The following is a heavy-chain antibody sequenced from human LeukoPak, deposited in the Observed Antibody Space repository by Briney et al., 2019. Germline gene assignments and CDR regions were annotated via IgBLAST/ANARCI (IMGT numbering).Heavy chain of an antibody. D-gene: IGHD2-2*01. CDR1: GFTFSSYA. J-gene: IGHJ6*03. CDR2: ISGSGGST. CDR3: AKSPRRYCSSTSCYDYYYYMDV. V-gene: IGHV3-23*01. Sequence: GGSLRLSCAASGFTFSSYAMSWVRQAPGKGLEWVSAISGSGGSTYYADSVKGRFTISRDNSKNTLYLQMNSLRAEDTAVYYCAKSPRRYCSSTSCYDYYYYMDVWGKGTTVTVSS.